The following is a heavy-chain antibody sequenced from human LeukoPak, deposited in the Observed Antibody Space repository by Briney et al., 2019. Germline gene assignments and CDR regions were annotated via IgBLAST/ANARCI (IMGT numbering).Heavy chain of an antibody. CDR2: INHSGST. CDR1: GGSFSGYY. Sequence: PSETLSLTCAVYGGSFSGYYWSWIRQPPGKGLEWIGEINHSGSTNYNPSLKSRVTISVDTSKNQFSLKLSSVTAADTAVYYCARHQDYYDSSGSYIYYYYYMDVWGKGTTVTVSS. CDR3: ARHQDYYDSSGSYIYYYYYMDV. V-gene: IGHV4-34*01. J-gene: IGHJ6*03. D-gene: IGHD3-22*01.